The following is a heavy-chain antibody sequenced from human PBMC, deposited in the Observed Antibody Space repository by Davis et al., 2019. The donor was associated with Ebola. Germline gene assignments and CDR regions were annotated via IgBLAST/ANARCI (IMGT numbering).Heavy chain of an antibody. J-gene: IGHJ3*02. V-gene: IGHV4-34*01. CDR2: INHSGST. D-gene: IGHD4-17*01. CDR1: GGSFSGYY. Sequence: MPSETLSLTCAVYGGSFSGYYWSWIRQPPGKGLEWIGEINHSGSTNYNPSLKSRVTISVDKSKNQFSLKLSSVTAADTAVYYCARDRDYGDYAGDAFDIWGQGTMVTVSS. CDR3: ARDRDYGDYAGDAFDI.